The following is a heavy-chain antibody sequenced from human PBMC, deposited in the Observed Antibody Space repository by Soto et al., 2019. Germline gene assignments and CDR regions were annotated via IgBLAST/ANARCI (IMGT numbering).Heavy chain of an antibody. J-gene: IGHJ3*02. V-gene: IGHV4-59*08. CDR2: IYNSGST. CDR3: ARRPGFGHAFDI. CDR1: GGSMDNYY. Sequence: PSETLSLTCIVSGGSMDNYYWNWIRQPPGKGLEWIGYIYNSGSTSYNPSLESRVTISVDTSKNQFSLRLSSVTAADTAVYYCARRPGFGHAFDIWGPGTTVTVSS. D-gene: IGHD3-10*01.